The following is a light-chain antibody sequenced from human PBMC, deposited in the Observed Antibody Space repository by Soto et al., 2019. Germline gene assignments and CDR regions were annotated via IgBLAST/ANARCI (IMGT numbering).Light chain of an antibody. J-gene: IGKJ4*01. CDR1: QSVSSN. CDR3: QQYNVCPLT. V-gene: IGKV3-15*01. CDR2: VAS. Sequence: IVMTQSPATLSVSPGERATLSCRASQSVSSNLAWYQQKPGQTPKHLIYVASTRATGIPARFSGSGSGTEFTLTMSSLQSEDFAVYYCQQYNVCPLTCGGGTKVEFK.